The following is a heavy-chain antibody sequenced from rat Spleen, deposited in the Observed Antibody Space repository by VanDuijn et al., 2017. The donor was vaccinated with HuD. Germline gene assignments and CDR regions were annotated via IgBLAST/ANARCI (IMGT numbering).Heavy chain of an antibody. D-gene: IGHD1-11*01. CDR2: LWGDGST. V-gene: IGHV2-1*01. CDR1: GFSLTSYN. J-gene: IGHJ3*01. Sequence: QVQLKESGPGLVQPSQTLSLTCTVSGFSLTSYNVHWVRQPPGKGVEWMAGLWGDGSTDYNSVLKSRLSISRDTSKSQVFLKIHSLQTDDTAIYFCARSYGEYTQQWFAYWGQGTLVTVSS. CDR3: ARSYGEYTQQWFAY.